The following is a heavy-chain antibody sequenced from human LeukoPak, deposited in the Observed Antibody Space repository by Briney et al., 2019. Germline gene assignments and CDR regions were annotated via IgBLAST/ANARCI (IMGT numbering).Heavy chain of an antibody. Sequence: GGSLRLSCAASGFTFSSYSMNWVRQAPGKGLEWVSSISSSSSYIYYADSVKGRFTISRDNSKNTLYLQMNSLRAEDTAVYYCATSTVVYGYGFDAFDIWGQGTMVTVSS. CDR3: ATSTVVYGYGFDAFDI. J-gene: IGHJ3*02. CDR2: ISSSSSYI. D-gene: IGHD5-18*01. CDR1: GFTFSSYS. V-gene: IGHV3-21*04.